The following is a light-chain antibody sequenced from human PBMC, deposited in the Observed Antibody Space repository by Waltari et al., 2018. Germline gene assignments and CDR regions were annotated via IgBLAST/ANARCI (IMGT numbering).Light chain of an antibody. V-gene: IGKV1-33*01. CDR3: QHYDNFPFT. Sequence: DIQMTQSPSSLSASVGDRVTITFQASQDISNYLLWYQQKPGKAPRVLIYDASTLERGVPSRFSGSGSGTDFTFTIAALQPEDFATYFCQHYDNFPFTFGPGTTVDVK. J-gene: IGKJ3*01. CDR1: QDISNY. CDR2: DAS.